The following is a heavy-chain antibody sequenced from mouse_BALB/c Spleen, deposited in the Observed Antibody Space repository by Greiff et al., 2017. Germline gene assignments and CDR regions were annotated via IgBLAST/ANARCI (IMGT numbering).Heavy chain of an antibody. CDR3: ARGSLLRLGYFDV. Sequence: EVQLVESGGGLVKPGGSLKLSCAASGFTFSSYAMSWDRQTPEKRLEWVASISSGGSTYYPDSVKGRFTISRDNARNILYLQMSSLRSEDTAMYYCARGSLLRLGYFDVWGAGTTVTVSS. CDR2: ISSGGST. D-gene: IGHD1-2*01. CDR1: GFTFSSYA. J-gene: IGHJ1*01. V-gene: IGHV5-6-5*01.